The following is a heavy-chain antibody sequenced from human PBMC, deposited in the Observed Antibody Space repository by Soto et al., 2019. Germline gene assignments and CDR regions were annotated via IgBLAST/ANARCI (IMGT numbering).Heavy chain of an antibody. D-gene: IGHD2-21*02. CDR1: GFTFSSYA. CDR3: AKDRVWGRQVVTAIPDAFDI. V-gene: IGHV3-23*01. J-gene: IGHJ3*02. Sequence: EVQLLESGGGLVQPGGSLRLSCAASGFTFSSYAMSWVRQAPGKGLGWVSAISGSGGSTYYADSVKGRFTISRDNSKNTLYLPMNSLRAEDTAVYYCAKDRVWGRQVVTAIPDAFDIWGQGTMLTVSS. CDR2: ISGSGGST.